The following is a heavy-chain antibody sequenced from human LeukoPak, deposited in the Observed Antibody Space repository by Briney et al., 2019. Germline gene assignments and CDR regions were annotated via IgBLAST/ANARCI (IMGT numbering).Heavy chain of an antibody. CDR2: ISSSGSTT. Sequence: GGSLRLSCAASGFTFSSYEMNWVRQAPGKGLEWVSYISSSGSTTYYADYVKGRFTISRDNAKNSLYLQMNSLRAEDTAVYYCAELGITMIGGVWGKGTTVTISS. V-gene: IGHV3-48*03. J-gene: IGHJ6*04. CDR1: GFTFSSYE. D-gene: IGHD3-10*02. CDR3: AELGITMIGGV.